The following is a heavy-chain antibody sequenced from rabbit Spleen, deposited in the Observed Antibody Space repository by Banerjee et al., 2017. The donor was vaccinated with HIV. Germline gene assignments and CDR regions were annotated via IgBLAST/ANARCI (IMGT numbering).Heavy chain of an antibody. CDR3: ARDFWAAYAGYGYAFNL. J-gene: IGHJ4*01. CDR2: IYAGSSGST. D-gene: IGHD6-1*01. V-gene: IGHV1S40*01. CDR1: GFSFSDRDV. Sequence: QSLEESGGGLVKPEGSLTLTCKASGFSFSDRDVMCWVRQAPGKGLEWIACIYAGSSGSTYYASWAKGRFTVSKTSSTTVTLQMTSLTAADTATYFCARDFWAAYAGYGYAFNLWGQGTLVTVS.